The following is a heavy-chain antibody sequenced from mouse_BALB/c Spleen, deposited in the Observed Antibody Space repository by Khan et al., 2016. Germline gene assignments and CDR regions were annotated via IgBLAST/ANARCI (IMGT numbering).Heavy chain of an antibody. CDR2: IWGDGST. CDR3: ASYYDYDEGFAY. Sequence: QVQLQQSGPGLVAPSQSLSITCTVSGFSLTGFSVNWVRQPPGKALEWLGMIWGDGSTDYNSGLKSRLSFSKDDSKSQVFLKMNSLQTDDTARYFCASYYDYDEGFAYWGQGTLVTVSA. D-gene: IGHD2-4*01. CDR1: GFSLTGFS. V-gene: IGHV2-6-7*01. J-gene: IGHJ3*01.